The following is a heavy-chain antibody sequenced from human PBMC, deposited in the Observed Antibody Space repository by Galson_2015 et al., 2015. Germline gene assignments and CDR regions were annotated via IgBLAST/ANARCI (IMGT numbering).Heavy chain of an antibody. CDR3: AKDQGPYDFWSGYYFDY. V-gene: IGHV3-23*01. CDR2: ISGSGGST. Sequence: SLRLSCAASGFTFSSYAMSWVRQAPGKGLEWVSAISGSGGSTYYADSVKGRFAISRDNSKNTLYLQMNSLRAEDTAVYYCAKDQGPYDFWSGYYFDYWGQGTLVTVSS. J-gene: IGHJ4*02. D-gene: IGHD3-3*01. CDR1: GFTFSSYA.